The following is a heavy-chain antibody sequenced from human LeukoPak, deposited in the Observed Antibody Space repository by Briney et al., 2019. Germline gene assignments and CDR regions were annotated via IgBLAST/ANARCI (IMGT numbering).Heavy chain of an antibody. V-gene: IGHV3-23*01. Sequence: GGSLRLSCAASGFTFSNAWMSWVRQAPGKGLEWVSVISGSGGSTYYADSVKGRFTISRDNSKNTLYLQMNSLRAEDTAVYYCANESPFLDYWGQGTLVTVSS. J-gene: IGHJ4*02. CDR3: ANESPFLDY. CDR1: GFTFSNAW. CDR2: ISGSGGST.